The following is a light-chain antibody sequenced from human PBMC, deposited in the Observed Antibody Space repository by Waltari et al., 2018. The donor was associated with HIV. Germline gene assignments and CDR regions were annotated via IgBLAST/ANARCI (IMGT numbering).Light chain of an antibody. J-gene: IGKJ1*01. Sequence: EIVLTQSPGTLSLSPGARATLSCRASQSVSSSYLAWYQQKRGPAPRLLIEGASSRATGIPDRFSGSGSGTDFTLTISRLEPEDFAVYYCQQYGSSRWTFGQGTKVEIK. V-gene: IGKV3-20*01. CDR3: QQYGSSRWT. CDR1: QSVSSSY. CDR2: GAS.